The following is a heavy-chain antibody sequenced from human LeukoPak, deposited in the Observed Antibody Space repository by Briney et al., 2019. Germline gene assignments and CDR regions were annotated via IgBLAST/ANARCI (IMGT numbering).Heavy chain of an antibody. D-gene: IGHD2-2*01. Sequence: SVKVSCKASGGTFSSYAISWVRQAPGQGLEWMGGIIPIFGTANYAQKFQGRVTITTDESTSTAYMELSSLRSEDTAVYYCARKPDCSSTSCYGNNWFDPWGQGTLVTVSP. V-gene: IGHV1-69*05. CDR1: GGTFSSYA. CDR2: IIPIFGTA. CDR3: ARKPDCSSTSCYGNNWFDP. J-gene: IGHJ5*02.